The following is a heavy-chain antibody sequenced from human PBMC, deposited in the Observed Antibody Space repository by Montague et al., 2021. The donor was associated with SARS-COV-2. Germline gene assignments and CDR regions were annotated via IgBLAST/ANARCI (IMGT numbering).Heavy chain of an antibody. CDR3: AKVAGSHDTFDI. CDR1: GYSISTGYY. CDR2: IYHSGST. Sequence: SETLSLTCTVSGYSISTGYYWGWIRQPPGKGLEWIGTIYHSGSTYFNPSLKSRVTISVDTSKNQFSLNLSSLTAADTAVYYCAKVAGSHDTFDIWGRGTMVTVSS. D-gene: IGHD6-19*01. V-gene: IGHV4-38-2*02. J-gene: IGHJ3*02.